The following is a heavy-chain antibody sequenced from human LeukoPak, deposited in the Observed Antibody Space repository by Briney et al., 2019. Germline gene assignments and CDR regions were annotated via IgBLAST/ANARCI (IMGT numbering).Heavy chain of an antibody. CDR1: GYTFTSYG. V-gene: IGHV1-18*01. CDR2: ISAYNGNT. Sequence: ASVKVSCKASGYTFTSYGISWVRQAPGQGREWMGWISAYNGNTNYAQKLQGRVTMTTDTSTSTAYMELSSLRSDDTAVYYCARNQGDRVDFDYWGQGTLVTVSS. J-gene: IGHJ4*02. D-gene: IGHD1-14*01. CDR3: ARNQGDRVDFDY.